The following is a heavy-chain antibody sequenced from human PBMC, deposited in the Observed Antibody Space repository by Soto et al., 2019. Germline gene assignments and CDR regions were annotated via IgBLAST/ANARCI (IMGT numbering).Heavy chain of an antibody. Sequence: PGGSLRISCAASGFTVSSNYMSWVRQAPGKGLEWVSVIYSDGSTYYSDSVKGRFTISRDNSNNTLYLQMNSLRAEDTAVYYCARVVAVAGRYYDYWGQATLVTV. J-gene: IGHJ4*02. D-gene: IGHD6-19*01. CDR3: ARVVAVAGRYYDY. CDR1: GFTVSSNY. V-gene: IGHV3-53*01. CDR2: IYSDGST.